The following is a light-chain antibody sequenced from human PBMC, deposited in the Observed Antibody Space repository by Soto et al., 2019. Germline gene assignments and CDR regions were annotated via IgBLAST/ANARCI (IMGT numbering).Light chain of an antibody. V-gene: IGKV1-5*01. CDR2: DAS. CDR3: QQYNSYSQT. J-gene: IGKJ3*01. CDR1: QSISSW. Sequence: DIQMTQSPSTLSASVGDRVTITCRASQSISSWLAWYQQKPGKAPKLLIYDASSLESGVPSRFSGSGSWTEFTLTISSLQPDDFATYYCQQYNSYSQTFGPGPKVDIK.